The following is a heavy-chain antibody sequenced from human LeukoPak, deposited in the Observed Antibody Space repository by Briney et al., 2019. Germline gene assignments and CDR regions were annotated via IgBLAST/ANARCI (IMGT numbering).Heavy chain of an antibody. V-gene: IGHV4-4*02. CDR3: ARGGYGDAFDI. J-gene: IGHJ3*02. D-gene: IGHD6-25*01. CDR1: GGSISSSNW. Sequence: PSETLSLTCAVSGGSISSSNWWSWVRQPPGKGLECIGYIYHNGSTYYNPSLDSRVTISIDKSRNQFSLKVDSVTAADTAVYYCARGGYGDAFDIWGQGTMVVVSS. CDR2: IYHNGST.